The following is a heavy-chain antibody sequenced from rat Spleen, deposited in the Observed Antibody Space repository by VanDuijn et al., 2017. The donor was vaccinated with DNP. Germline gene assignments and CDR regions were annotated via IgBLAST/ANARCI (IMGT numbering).Heavy chain of an antibody. J-gene: IGHJ2*01. D-gene: IGHD1-4*01. CDR3: ARHVLPLRVWDY. CDR2: INYYGDSN. Sequence: EVQVVESGGGLVQPKGSLKLSCAASGFDFNTYAMTWVRQAPAKGLEWVAYINYYGDSNYNGDSVKGRFTISRDNAKSTLYLQMNSLRSEDMATYYCARHVLPLRVWDYWGQGVIVTVSS. CDR1: GFDFNTYA. V-gene: IGHV5-22*01.